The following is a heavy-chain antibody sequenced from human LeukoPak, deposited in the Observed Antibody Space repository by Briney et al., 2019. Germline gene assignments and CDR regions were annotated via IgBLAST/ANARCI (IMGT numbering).Heavy chain of an antibody. CDR2: IYYSGNT. V-gene: IGHV4-39*01. CDR3: SRLSYYNYYMDV. CDR1: GGSISSNSYY. Sequence: TSETLSLTCTVSGGSISSNSYYWAWIRQPRGEGLEWIGTIYYSGNTYYKPSLKSPVTISIYTSKNQFSLKLSSVTAADTAVYYSSRLSYYNYYMDVWGKGTTVPVSS. J-gene: IGHJ6*03.